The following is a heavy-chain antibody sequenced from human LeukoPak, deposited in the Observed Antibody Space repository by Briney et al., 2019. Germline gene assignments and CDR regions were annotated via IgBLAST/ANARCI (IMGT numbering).Heavy chain of an antibody. D-gene: IGHD3-3*01. J-gene: IGHJ6*02. V-gene: IGHV2-5*01. CDR2: IYWNDDK. Sequence: ESGPTLVNPTQTLTLTCTFSGFSLSTRGVGVVWIRQPPGKALEWLTVIYWNDDKRYSPSLKSRLTITKDTSQNQVVLIMTNMDPVDTAIYFCAHSYYTSARSYYYGLDVWGQGTTVTVSS. CDR1: GFSLSTRGVG. CDR3: AHSYYTSARSYYYGLDV.